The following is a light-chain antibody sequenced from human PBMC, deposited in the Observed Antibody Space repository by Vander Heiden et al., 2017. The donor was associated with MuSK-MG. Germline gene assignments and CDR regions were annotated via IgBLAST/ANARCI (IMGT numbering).Light chain of an antibody. CDR1: QSISVF. V-gene: IGKV1-39*01. J-gene: IGKJ4*01. CDR3: QQCHSFPRT. CDR2: SAS. Sequence: DIQLTQSPSSLSASVGDRVTLTCRASQSISVFVNWFQLKPGKAPKLLIYSASNLQSGVPSRFSGSGSGTDFTLTISRLQPEDFATYYCQQCHSFPRTFGGGTKVDSK.